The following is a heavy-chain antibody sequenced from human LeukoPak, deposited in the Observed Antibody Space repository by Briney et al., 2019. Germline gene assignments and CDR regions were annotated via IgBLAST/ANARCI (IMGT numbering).Heavy chain of an antibody. D-gene: IGHD2-15*01. CDR3: ARVSGILGY. V-gene: IGHV3-48*01. CDR1: GFTFSSYS. CDR2: ISSSSSTI. J-gene: IGHJ4*02. Sequence: GGSLRLSCAASGFTFSSYSMNWVRQAPGKGLEWVSYISSSSSTIYHADSVKGRFTISRDNAKNSLYLQMNSLRAEDTAVYYCARVSGILGYWGQGTLVTVSS.